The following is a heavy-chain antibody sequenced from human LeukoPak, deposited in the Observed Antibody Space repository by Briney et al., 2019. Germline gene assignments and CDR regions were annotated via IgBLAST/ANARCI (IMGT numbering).Heavy chain of an antibody. CDR1: GYTFTGYY. CDR3: ARNGVVVITTLVFDYYYYMDV. Sequence: ASVKVSCKASGYTFTGYYMHWVRQAPGQGLEWMGIINPSGGSTSYAQKFQGRVTMTRDMSTSTVYMELSSLRSEDTAVYYCARNGVVVITTLVFDYYYYMDVWGTGTTVTVSS. J-gene: IGHJ6*03. D-gene: IGHD3-22*01. CDR2: INPSGGST. V-gene: IGHV1-46*01.